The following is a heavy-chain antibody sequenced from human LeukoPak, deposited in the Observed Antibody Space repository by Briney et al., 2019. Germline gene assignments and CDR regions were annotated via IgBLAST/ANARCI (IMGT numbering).Heavy chain of an antibody. J-gene: IGHJ2*01. Sequence: SETLSLTCTVSGGSINSRSDYWGWIRQPPGKGLEWIGNVYYSGDTYYNTSLQSRVTTSVDTSKSQFSLTLNSVTAADTAVYYCARCPYDLLTGFSKWFFDLWGRGALVTVSS. D-gene: IGHD3-9*01. CDR2: VYYSGDT. CDR1: GGSINSRSDY. CDR3: ARCPYDLLTGFSKWFFDL. V-gene: IGHV4-39*01.